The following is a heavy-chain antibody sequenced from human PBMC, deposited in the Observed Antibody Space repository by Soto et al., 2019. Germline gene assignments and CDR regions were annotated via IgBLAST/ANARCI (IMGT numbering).Heavy chain of an antibody. CDR2: IYPGDSDT. D-gene: IGHD3-10*01. Sequence: GESLKISCKGSGYSFTSYWIGWVRQMPGKGLEWMGIIYPGDSDTRYSPSFQGQVTISADKSISTAYLQWSSLKASDTAMYYCASRYYYGSGSLYAFDIWGQGTMVTVSS. CDR3: ASRYYYGSGSLYAFDI. V-gene: IGHV5-51*01. CDR1: GYSFTSYW. J-gene: IGHJ3*02.